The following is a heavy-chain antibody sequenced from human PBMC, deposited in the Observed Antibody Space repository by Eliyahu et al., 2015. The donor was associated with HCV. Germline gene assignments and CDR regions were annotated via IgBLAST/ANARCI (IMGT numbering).Heavy chain of an antibody. J-gene: IGHJ4*02. CDR3: AKNRVAAYGSLDY. Sequence: EVQLLESGGGLVQPGGSLXLSCAASGFTFSSYAMXWVRQAPGKGLEWVSAISGGGGTTYYADSVKGRFTISGDNSNNTLYLQMNSLRAEDTAVYYCAKNRVAAYGSLDYWGQGTLVTVSS. CDR1: GFTFSSYA. V-gene: IGHV3-23*01. CDR2: ISGGGGTT. D-gene: IGHD6-19*01.